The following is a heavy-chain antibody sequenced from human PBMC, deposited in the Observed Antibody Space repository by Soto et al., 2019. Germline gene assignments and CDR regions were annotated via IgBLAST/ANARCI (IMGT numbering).Heavy chain of an antibody. CDR1: GDSINTNNW. J-gene: IGHJ4*02. V-gene: IGHV4-4*02. Sequence: QVQLQESGPGLVKPSETLSLTCAVSGDSINTNNWWSWVRQPPGRGLEWIGDIYHTGSTNYNPSLKSRVTISADRSKNQLSLRLNSVTAADTAVYFCARDTHWGLGDWGQGTLVIVSS. CDR2: IYHTGST. CDR3: ARDTHWGLGD. D-gene: IGHD7-27*01.